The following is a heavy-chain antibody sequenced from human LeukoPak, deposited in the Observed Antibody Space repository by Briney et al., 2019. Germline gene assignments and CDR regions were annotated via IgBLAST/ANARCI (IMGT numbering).Heavy chain of an antibody. CDR2: IYNSGTT. Sequence: SETLSLTCTVSGGSISSYYWSWIRQSSGKGLEWIGYIYNSGTTNYNPSLNSRAPISADTSKNQFSLRLTSVTAADTAVYYCARVPNYYGSGSFDYWGQGILFTVSS. CDR3: ARVPNYYGSGSFDY. J-gene: IGHJ4*02. D-gene: IGHD3-10*01. V-gene: IGHV4-59*01. CDR1: GGSISSYY.